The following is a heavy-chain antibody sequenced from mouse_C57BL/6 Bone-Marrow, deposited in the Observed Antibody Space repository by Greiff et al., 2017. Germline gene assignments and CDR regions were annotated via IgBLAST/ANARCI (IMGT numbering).Heavy chain of an antibody. V-gene: IGHV1-81*01. CDR1: GYTFTSYG. CDR2: IYPRSGNT. J-gene: IGHJ2*01. CDR3: AILYYFDY. Sequence: VKLVESGAELARPGASVKLSCKASGYTFTSYGISWVKQRTGQGLEWIGEIYPRSGNTYYNEKFKGKATLTADKSSSTAYMELRSLTSEDSAVYFCAILYYFDYGGQGTTLTVSS.